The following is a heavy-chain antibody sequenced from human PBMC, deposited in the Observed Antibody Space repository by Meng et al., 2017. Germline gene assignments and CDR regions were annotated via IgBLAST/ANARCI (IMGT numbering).Heavy chain of an antibody. CDR3: ARDGDRGPYSSGGLGWY. CDR2: ISYDGSNK. J-gene: IGHJ4*02. CDR1: GLTFSSYA. Sequence: GGSLRLSCAASGLTFSSYAMHWVRQAPGKGLEWVAVISYDGSNKYYADSVKGRFTISRDNSKNTLYLQMNSLRAEDTAVYYCARDGDRGPYSSGGLGWYWGQGTRVTVSS. D-gene: IGHD6-19*01. V-gene: IGHV3-30*04.